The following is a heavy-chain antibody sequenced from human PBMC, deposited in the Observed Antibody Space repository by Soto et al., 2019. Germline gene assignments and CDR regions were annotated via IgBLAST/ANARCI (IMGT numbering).Heavy chain of an antibody. V-gene: IGHV3-21*01. Sequence: EVQLVESGGGLVKPGGSLRLSCAASGFTFITYGMNWVRQAPGKGLEWVSSISRSSSDISYADSVKGRFSISRDDAKNSLYLQMNSLRAEDTAVYYCARVSGWREAEQFFQHWGQGSLVTVSP. CDR3: ARVSGWREAEQFFQH. D-gene: IGHD6-19*01. CDR1: GFTFITYG. J-gene: IGHJ1*01. CDR2: ISRSSSDI.